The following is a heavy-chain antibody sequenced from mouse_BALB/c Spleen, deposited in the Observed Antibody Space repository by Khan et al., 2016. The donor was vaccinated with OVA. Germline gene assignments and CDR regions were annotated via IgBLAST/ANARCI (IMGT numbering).Heavy chain of an antibody. CDR2: IFPGDGDT. Sequence: VKLQESGAELARPGTSVKLSCKASGYTFTRYWMQWIKQRPGQGLELIGAIFPGDGDTKYTQNFKGKATLTADKYSSTAYMQLTSLASEDSAVYDFARHYCHYFDYWGQGTTLTVSS. V-gene: IGHV1-87*01. CDR1: GYTFTRYW. J-gene: IGHJ2*01. CDR3: ARHYCHYFDY. D-gene: IGHD1-1*02.